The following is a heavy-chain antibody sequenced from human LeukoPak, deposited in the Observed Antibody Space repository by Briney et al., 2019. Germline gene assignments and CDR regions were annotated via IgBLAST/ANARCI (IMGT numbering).Heavy chain of an antibody. J-gene: IGHJ5*02. CDR1: GWSFSSYY. Sequence: SETLSLTCAVYGWSFSSYYWSWIRQPPGKGLEWIGEINHSGSTNYNPSLKSRVTISVDTSKNQFSLKLSSVTAADTAVYYCARAWTTSGWFDPWGQGTLVTVSS. D-gene: IGHD1-1*01. CDR2: INHSGST. V-gene: IGHV4-34*01. CDR3: ARAWTTSGWFDP.